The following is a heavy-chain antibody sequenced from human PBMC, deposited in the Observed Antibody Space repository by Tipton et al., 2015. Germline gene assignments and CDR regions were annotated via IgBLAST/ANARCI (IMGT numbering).Heavy chain of an antibody. Sequence: TLSLTCTVSGGSVSSDDYYWSWIRQPPGKGLEWIGYIYYSGDTNYNPSLKSRVTISVDTSKKQFSLKLSSVTAADTAVYFCARGDPSYYDFWSGGLDVWGQGTTVTVSS. CDR3: ARGDPSYYDFWSGGLDV. D-gene: IGHD3-3*01. V-gene: IGHV4-61*08. CDR2: IYYSGDT. CDR1: GGSVSSDDYY. J-gene: IGHJ6*02.